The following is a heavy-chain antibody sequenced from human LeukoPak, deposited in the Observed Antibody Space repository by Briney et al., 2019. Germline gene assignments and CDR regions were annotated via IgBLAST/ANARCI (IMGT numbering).Heavy chain of an antibody. J-gene: IGHJ4*02. V-gene: IGHV3-48*03. CDR3: AKAGGYCSAGTCYSNF. CDR2: ISSSGSTI. Sequence: GGSLRLSCAASGFTFSSYEMNWVRQAPGKGLEWVSHISSSGSTIYYADSVKGRFTISRDNSKNTLYLQMNSLRAEDTAIYYCAKAGGYCSAGTCYSNFWGQGALVTVSS. CDR1: GFTFSSYE. D-gene: IGHD2-15*01.